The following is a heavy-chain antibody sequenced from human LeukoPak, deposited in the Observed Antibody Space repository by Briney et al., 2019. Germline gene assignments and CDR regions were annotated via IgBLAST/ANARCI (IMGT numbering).Heavy chain of an antibody. CDR2: IGSSGGYI. D-gene: IGHD1-26*01. Sequence: GSLRLSCAASGFTFSSYNMNWVRQAPGKGLEWVSFIGSSGGYIYYADSVKGRFAISRDSAKNSLNLQMNSLRAEDTAVYYCARGIIGTYSDDHWGQGTLVTVSS. V-gene: IGHV3-21*01. CDR1: GFTFSSYN. CDR3: ARGIIGTYSDDH. J-gene: IGHJ4*02.